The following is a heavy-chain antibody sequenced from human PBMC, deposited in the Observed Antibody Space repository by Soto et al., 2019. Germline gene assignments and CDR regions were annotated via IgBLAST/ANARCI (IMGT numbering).Heavy chain of an antibody. Sequence: QVQVVQSGDEVKKPGASVKVSCKASGYTFTNYGFSWVRQAPGQGLEWMGWISGYNGNTKYAEKFQGRVTMTTDTSTCTAHMELRSLRSDDKAVYYCAREGQAPYYYYGMDVWGQGTAVTVSS. V-gene: IGHV1-18*01. CDR3: AREGQAPYYYYGMDV. CDR2: ISGYNGNT. CDR1: GYTFTNYG. J-gene: IGHJ6*02.